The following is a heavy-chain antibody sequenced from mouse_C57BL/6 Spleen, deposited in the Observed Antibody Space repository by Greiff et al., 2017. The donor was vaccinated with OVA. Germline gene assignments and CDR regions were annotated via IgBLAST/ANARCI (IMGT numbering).Heavy chain of an antibody. J-gene: IGHJ2*01. CDR2: IHPNSGST. D-gene: IGHD1-1*01. CDR1: GYTFTSYW. V-gene: IGHV1-64*01. CDR3: ARWGYGSSFDY. Sequence: QVQLQQPGAELVKPGASVKLSCKASGYTFTSYWMHLVKQRPGQGLEWIGMIHPNSGSTNYNEKFKSKATLTVDKSSSTAYMQLSSLTSEDSAVYYCARWGYGSSFDYWGQGTTLTVSS.